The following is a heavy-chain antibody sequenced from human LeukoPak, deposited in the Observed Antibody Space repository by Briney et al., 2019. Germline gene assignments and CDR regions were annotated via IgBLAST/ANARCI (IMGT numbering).Heavy chain of an antibody. CDR2: ISGSGGST. V-gene: IGHV3-23*01. Sequence: GGPLRLSCAASGFTFSSYAMSWVRQAPGKGLEWVSAISGSGGSTYYADSVKGRFTISRDNSKNTLYLQMNSLRAEDTAVYYCARDLKTTQWATYYDILTGYPFGYWGQGTLVTVSS. J-gene: IGHJ4*02. D-gene: IGHD3-9*01. CDR3: ARDLKTTQWATYYDILTGYPFGY. CDR1: GFTFSSYA.